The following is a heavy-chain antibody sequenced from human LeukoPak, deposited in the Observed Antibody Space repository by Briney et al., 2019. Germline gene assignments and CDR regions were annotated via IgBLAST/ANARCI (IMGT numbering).Heavy chain of an antibody. Sequence: PLETLSLTCAVSGSSISSGYYWSWIRQPPGKGLEWIGYIYYSGSTNYNPSLKSRVTISVDTSKNQFSLKLSSVTAADTAVYYCARVVSRIVGATARYWYFDLWGRGTLVTVSS. CDR3: ARVVSRIVGATARYWYFDL. CDR2: IYYSGST. J-gene: IGHJ2*01. CDR1: GSSISSGYY. D-gene: IGHD1-26*01. V-gene: IGHV4-61*01.